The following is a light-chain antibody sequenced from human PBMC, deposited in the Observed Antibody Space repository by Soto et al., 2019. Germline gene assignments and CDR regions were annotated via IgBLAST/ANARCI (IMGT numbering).Light chain of an antibody. V-gene: IGKV3-20*01. J-gene: IGKJ2*01. CDR2: GAS. Sequence: EIVLTQSPGTLSLSPGERATLSCRASQSVSSSYLAWYQQKPGQAPRLLIYGASSRATGIPDRFSGSGSGTDFTLTISRLQPEDFAVYYCQQYGTWYTFGQGTKLEIK. CDR3: QQYGTWYT. CDR1: QSVSSSY.